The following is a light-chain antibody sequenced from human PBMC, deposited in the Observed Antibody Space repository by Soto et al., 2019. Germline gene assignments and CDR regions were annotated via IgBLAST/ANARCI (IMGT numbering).Light chain of an antibody. V-gene: IGKV4-1*01. CDR1: QSVLYSNNKNY. J-gene: IGKJ1*01. Sequence: DIVMTQSPDSLAVSLGERATINCKSSQSVLYSNNKNYVAWYQQKPGQPPKLLIYWASTRESGVPDRFSGSGAGAGFTLTISSLQAEDVAVYYCQQYYDAPQNFGQGTKVEIK. CDR3: QQYYDAPQN. CDR2: WAS.